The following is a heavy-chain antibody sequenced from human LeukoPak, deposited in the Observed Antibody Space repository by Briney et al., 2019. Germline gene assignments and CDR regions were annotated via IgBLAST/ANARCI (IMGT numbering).Heavy chain of an antibody. J-gene: IGHJ4*02. D-gene: IGHD6-6*01. CDR3: AKFSSDAPSDY. CDR2: ISGSGGST. V-gene: IGHV3-23*01. Sequence: GGSLRLSCAASGSTFSSYAMSWVRQAPGKGLEWVTAISGSGGSTYYADSVKGRFTISRDNSKNTLYLQMNSLRAEDTAVYYCAKFSSDAPSDYWGQGTLVTVSS. CDR1: GSTFSSYA.